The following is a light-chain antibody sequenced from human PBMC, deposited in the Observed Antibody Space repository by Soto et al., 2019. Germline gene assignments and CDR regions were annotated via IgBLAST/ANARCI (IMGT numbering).Light chain of an antibody. V-gene: IGKV3-20*01. J-gene: IGKJ3*01. CDR2: GAS. Sequence: EIVLTQSPGTLSLSPGERATLSCRASQSFSSSYLAWYQQKPGQAPRLLIYGASSRATGIPDRFSGSGSGTDFTLTISRLEPEDFAVYYCQQYGSSPPGVTFGPGTKWIS. CDR1: QSFSSSY. CDR3: QQYGSSPPGVT.